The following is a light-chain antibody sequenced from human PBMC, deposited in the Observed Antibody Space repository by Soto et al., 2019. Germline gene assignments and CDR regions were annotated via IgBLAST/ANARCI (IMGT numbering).Light chain of an antibody. Sequence: EIVLTQSPDTLSLSPGESATLSCRASQSVSSNYLAWYQQKPGRAPRLLIYGASNRATGIPDRFTGIGSGTDFTLTISRLEPEDLAMFYCPQYDDSSTFGQGTRLEIE. CDR2: GAS. J-gene: IGKJ5*01. CDR1: QSVSSNY. V-gene: IGKV3-20*01. CDR3: PQYDDSST.